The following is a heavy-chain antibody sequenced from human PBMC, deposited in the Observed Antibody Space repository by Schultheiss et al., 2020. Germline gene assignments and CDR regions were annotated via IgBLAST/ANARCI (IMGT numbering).Heavy chain of an antibody. V-gene: IGHV3-15*01. J-gene: IGHJ6*02. Sequence: GESLKISCAASGFTFSNAWMSWVRQAPGKGLEWVGRIKSKTDGGTADYAAPVKGRFTVSKDESKNTLYLEMNSLKAEDTAVYYCATESEGSTPSLYYYGLDVWGQGTTVTVSS. CDR3: ATESEGSTPSLYYYGLDV. D-gene: IGHD3-10*01. CDR2: IKSKTDGGTA. CDR1: GFTFSNAW.